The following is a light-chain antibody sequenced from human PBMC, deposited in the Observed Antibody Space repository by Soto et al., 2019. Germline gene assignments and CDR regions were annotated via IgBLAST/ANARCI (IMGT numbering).Light chain of an antibody. Sequence: DINVTVPPSILSVSVGYRVTITFRASQSISNSLAWYQQRPGTAPKLLIYDASTLENGVPSRFSGSGSGTEFTLTISRLQTDDSATYYCQQYSYYRTFGQGTKVDIK. CDR2: DAS. CDR3: QQYSYYRT. J-gene: IGKJ1*01. V-gene: IGKV1-5*01. CDR1: QSISNS.